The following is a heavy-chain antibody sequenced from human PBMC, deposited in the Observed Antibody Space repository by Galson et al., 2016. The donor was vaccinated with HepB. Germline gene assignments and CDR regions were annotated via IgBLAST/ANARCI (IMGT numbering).Heavy chain of an antibody. J-gene: IGHJ4*02. Sequence: TLSLTCNVSGGSISSGSYYWNWIRQPAGKGLEWIGRFYTNGRTNYNPSLGSRVTISVDTSKNQFSLKLNSVTAAATAIYYCAGGWGLCSSTTCYGGAFDYWGLGTLVTVSS. CDR2: FYTNGRT. CDR1: GGSISSGSYY. CDR3: AGGWGLCSSTTCYGGAFDY. V-gene: IGHV4-61*02. D-gene: IGHD2-2*01.